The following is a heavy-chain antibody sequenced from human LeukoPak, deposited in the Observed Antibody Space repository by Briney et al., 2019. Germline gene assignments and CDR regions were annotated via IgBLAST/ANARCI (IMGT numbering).Heavy chain of an antibody. V-gene: IGHV3-30*18. Sequence: QPGESLILSCAASGFTFSNYGMQWVRQAPGKGLEWVAVVSHDGTTTFYADSVKGRFTISRDNSKNTLDLQMYSLKPEDTAVYYCAKEPTSYSSGWYFQDWGQGTLVTVSS. D-gene: IGHD6-25*01. CDR2: VSHDGTTT. J-gene: IGHJ1*01. CDR3: AKEPTSYSSGWYFQD. CDR1: GFTFSNYG.